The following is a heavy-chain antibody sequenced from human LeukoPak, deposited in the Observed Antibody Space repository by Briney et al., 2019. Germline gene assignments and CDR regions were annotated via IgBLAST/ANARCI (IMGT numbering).Heavy chain of an antibody. Sequence: SQSLSLACTVSGGSISGYFWSWIRQPPGKRLEWIGYIHYSGCNKYTPALNSRVTISVDTSKNQFSLRLSSVTAADTAVYYCASYGITIVRGGKYYFDFWGQGTLVTVSS. CDR3: ASYGITIVRGGKYYFDF. CDR2: IHYSGCN. V-gene: IGHV4-59*08. D-gene: IGHD3-10*01. CDR1: GGSISGYF. J-gene: IGHJ4*02.